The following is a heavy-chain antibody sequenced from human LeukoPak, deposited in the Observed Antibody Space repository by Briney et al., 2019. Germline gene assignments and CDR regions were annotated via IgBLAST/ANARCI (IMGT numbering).Heavy chain of an antibody. V-gene: IGHV3-48*01. Sequence: GGSLRLSCAASGFTFSSYSMNWVRQAPGKGLEWVSYISSSSGTIYYADSVKGRFTISRDNAKNSLYLQMNSLRAEDTAVYYCARAGAMGAFDIWGQGTMVTVSS. CDR3: ARAGAMGAFDI. D-gene: IGHD5-18*01. J-gene: IGHJ3*02. CDR1: GFTFSSYS. CDR2: ISSSSGTI.